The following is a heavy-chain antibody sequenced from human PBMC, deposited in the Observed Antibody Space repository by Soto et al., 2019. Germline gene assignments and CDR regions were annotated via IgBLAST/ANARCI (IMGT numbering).Heavy chain of an antibody. Sequence: QVQLVQSGAEVKKPGASVKVSCKASGYTFTNYGINWVRQAPGQGPEWMGWISGYNGETKYAQSLHGRVTMTTDTSTSAAYMELRSLRSDDAAVYYCARGGSSWSAEYYQHCGQGTLVIVSA. J-gene: IGHJ1*01. CDR1: GYTFTNYG. CDR2: ISGYNGET. V-gene: IGHV1-18*01. CDR3: ARGGSSWSAEYYQH. D-gene: IGHD6-13*01.